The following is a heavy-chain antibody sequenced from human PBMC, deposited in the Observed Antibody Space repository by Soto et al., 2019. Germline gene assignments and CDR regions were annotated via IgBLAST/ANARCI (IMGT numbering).Heavy chain of an antibody. CDR1: GFTFSSYA. J-gene: IGHJ4*02. Sequence: PGGSLRLSCAASGFTFSSYAMNWVRQAPGKGLEWVALISHDGINKYYADSVRGRFTISRDSSTNTLYLQMNSLRAADTAVYYCAKETHSRGYGTSFDYWGQVILVTVSS. CDR3: AKETHSRGYGTSFDY. CDR2: ISHDGINK. D-gene: IGHD3-22*01. V-gene: IGHV3-30-3*01.